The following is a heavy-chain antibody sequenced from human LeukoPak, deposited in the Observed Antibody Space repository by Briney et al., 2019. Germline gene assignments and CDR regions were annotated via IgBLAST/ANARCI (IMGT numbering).Heavy chain of an antibody. CDR3: ARGGAGATTGDPFDY. J-gene: IGHJ4*02. D-gene: IGHD1-26*01. CDR1: GFTFSSYS. Sequence: GGSLRLSCAASGFTFSSYSMNWVRQAPGKGLEWVSYISSSSSTIYYADSVKGRFTISRDNAKNTLYLQMNSLRAEDTAVYYCARGGAGATTGDPFDYWGQGTLVTVSS. CDR2: ISSSSSTI. V-gene: IGHV3-48*01.